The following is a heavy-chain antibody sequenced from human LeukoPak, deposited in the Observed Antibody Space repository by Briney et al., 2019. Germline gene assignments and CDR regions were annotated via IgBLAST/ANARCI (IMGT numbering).Heavy chain of an antibody. V-gene: IGHV3-11*01. CDR2: ISSSGASI. D-gene: IGHD6-19*01. J-gene: IGHJ4*02. CDR3: AKYSSGWVNDY. CDR1: GFTFSEFY. Sequence: KSGGSLRLSCAASGFTFSEFYMAWIRQAPGKGLEWISSISSSGASIYYAGSVRGRFTISRDNSKNTLSLQMNSLRAEDTALYYCAKYSSGWVNDYWGQGTLVTVSS.